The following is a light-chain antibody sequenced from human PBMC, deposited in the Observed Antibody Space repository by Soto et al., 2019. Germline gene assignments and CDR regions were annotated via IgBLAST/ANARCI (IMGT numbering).Light chain of an antibody. CDR1: QGIIDY. CDR3: QKYNSAPRT. Sequence: DIQMTQSPSSLSASVGDRVTITCRASQGIIDYLAWYQQKPGKAHKLLIYAASTLQSGVPSSFSGRGAGTDFILTISSLQHEDVATYYCQKYNSAPRTFGQGTKVEIK. V-gene: IGKV1-27*01. J-gene: IGKJ1*01. CDR2: AAS.